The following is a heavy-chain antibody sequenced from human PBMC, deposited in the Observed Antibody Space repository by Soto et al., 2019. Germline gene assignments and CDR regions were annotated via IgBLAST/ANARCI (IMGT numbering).Heavy chain of an antibody. D-gene: IGHD2-15*01. V-gene: IGHV3-48*01. Sequence: EVQLVESGGGLVQPGGSLRLSCAASGFTFSSYSMNWVRQAPGKGLEWVSYISSSSSTIYYADSVKGRFTISRDNAKNSLYLQMNSLRAEDTAVYYCARDKGRSPLDYWGQGTLLTVSS. J-gene: IGHJ4*02. CDR2: ISSSSSTI. CDR3: ARDKGRSPLDY. CDR1: GFTFSSYS.